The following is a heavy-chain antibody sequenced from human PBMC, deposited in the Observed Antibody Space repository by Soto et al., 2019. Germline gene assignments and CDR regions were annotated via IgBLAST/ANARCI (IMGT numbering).Heavy chain of an antibody. CDR2: ISYDGSNK. J-gene: IGHJ4*02. D-gene: IGHD1-26*01. V-gene: IGHV3-30*18. Sequence: GGSLRLSCAASGFTFSSYGMHWVRQAPGKGLEWVAVISYDGSNKYYADSVKGRFTISRDNSKNTLYLQMNSLRAEDTAVYYCAKESEYSGSSGGFDYWGQGTLVTVSS. CDR1: GFTFSSYG. CDR3: AKESEYSGSSGGFDY.